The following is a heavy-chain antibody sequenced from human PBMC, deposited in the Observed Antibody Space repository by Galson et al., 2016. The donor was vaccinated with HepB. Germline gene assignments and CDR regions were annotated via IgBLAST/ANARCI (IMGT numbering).Heavy chain of an antibody. CDR1: GLRFSDYGG. CDR3: TRDGFGGTNDAFDI. CDR2: IWYNARNK. Sequence: SLRLSCAASGLRFSDYGGTHWVRQAPGKGLEWLAVIWYNARNKHYADSVKGRFTISKDDSKNTVYLEMNSLRDEDTAVYYCTRDGFGGTNDAFDIWGQGTVLTVSS. J-gene: IGHJ3*02. V-gene: IGHV3-33*01. D-gene: IGHD3-10*01.